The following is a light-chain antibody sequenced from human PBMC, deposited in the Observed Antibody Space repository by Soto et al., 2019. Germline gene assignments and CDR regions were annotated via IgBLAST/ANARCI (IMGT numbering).Light chain of an antibody. CDR3: QLYGRSPPMYT. Sequence: EIVLTQSPGTLSLSPGERATLSCRASQSVSSTYLAWYQQKPGQAPRLLIYGASTRATGIPDRFSGSGSGKDFTLTISRLEPEDFAVYHCQLYGRSPPMYTFGQGTKLESK. CDR1: QSVSSTY. V-gene: IGKV3-20*01. CDR2: GAS. J-gene: IGKJ2*01.